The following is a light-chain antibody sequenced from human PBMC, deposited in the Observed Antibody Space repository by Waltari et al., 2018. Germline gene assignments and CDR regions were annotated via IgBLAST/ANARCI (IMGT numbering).Light chain of an antibody. Sequence: EIVLTQAPATLSLSPGERGTLSCRASQSIGNYLAWYQQKPGQAPRLIIYGASDRATGIPARFSGSGSGTDFTLTISSLEPEDCAVYYCHQRGDWPITFGQVTRLEIK. V-gene: IGKV3-11*01. CDR1: QSIGNY. CDR3: HQRGDWPIT. CDR2: GAS. J-gene: IGKJ5*01.